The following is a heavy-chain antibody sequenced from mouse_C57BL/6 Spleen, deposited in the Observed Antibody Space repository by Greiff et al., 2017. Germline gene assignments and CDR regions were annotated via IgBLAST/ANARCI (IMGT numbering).Heavy chain of an antibody. CDR1: GFTFSSYA. Sequence: DVKLVESGGGLVKPGASLKLSCAASGFTFSSYAMSWVRQTPEQRLEWVGTISDGGSYTYYPDNVKGQFTISRDNAKNNLYLQMSHLKYEDTAVYCCARGGKPHWYFDVWGTGTTVTVSS. V-gene: IGHV5-4*03. CDR3: ARGGKPHWYFDV. D-gene: IGHD6-1*01. J-gene: IGHJ1*03. CDR2: ISDGGSYT.